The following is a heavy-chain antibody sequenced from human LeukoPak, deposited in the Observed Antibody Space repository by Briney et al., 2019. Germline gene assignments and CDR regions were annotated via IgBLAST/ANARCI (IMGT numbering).Heavy chain of an antibody. D-gene: IGHD6-19*01. Sequence: GGSLRLSCAASGFTVSSNYMSWVRQAPGKGLEWVSVISDSGASTYYAESVNGRFTISRDNSKDTLHLQMNSLRPEDTAIYYCAKAVVGSVTGTDSWGQGTLVTVSS. CDR1: GFTVSSNY. CDR3: AKAVVGSVTGTDS. CDR2: ISDSGAST. J-gene: IGHJ5*01. V-gene: IGHV3-23*01.